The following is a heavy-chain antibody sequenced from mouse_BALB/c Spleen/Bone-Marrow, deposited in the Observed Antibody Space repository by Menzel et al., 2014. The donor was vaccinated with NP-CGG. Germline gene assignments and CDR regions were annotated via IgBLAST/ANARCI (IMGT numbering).Heavy chain of an antibody. J-gene: IGHJ4*01. V-gene: IGHV14-3*02. Sequence: VQLKESGAELVKPGASVKLSCTASGFNIKDTYMHWVKQRPEQGLEWIGRIYPANGNTKYDPKFQDKATITADTSSNTAFLQLSSLTSEDTAVYYCARWEYYAMDYWGQGTSVTVSS. D-gene: IGHD4-1*01. CDR1: GFNIKDTY. CDR3: ARWEYYAMDY. CDR2: IYPANGNT.